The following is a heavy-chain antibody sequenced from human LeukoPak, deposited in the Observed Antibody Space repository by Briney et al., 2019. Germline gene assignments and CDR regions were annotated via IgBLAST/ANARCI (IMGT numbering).Heavy chain of an antibody. D-gene: IGHD6-6*01. V-gene: IGHV3-21*01. CDR3: ARDQDSSSSGFDY. CDR1: GFTFSYYS. CDR2: IGSSSSHI. J-gene: IGHJ4*02. Sequence: GGSLRLSCAASGFTFSYYSMNWVRQAPGKGLEWVSSIGSSSSHIYYADSVKGRFTISRDNSKNSLHLQMNSLRAEDTAVYYCARDQDSSSSGFDYWVQGTLVTVSS.